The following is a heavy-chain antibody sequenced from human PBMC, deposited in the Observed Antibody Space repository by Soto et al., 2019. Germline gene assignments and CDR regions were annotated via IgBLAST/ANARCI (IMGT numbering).Heavy chain of an antibody. CDR3: ARGTSGYDYYYYYYMDV. D-gene: IGHD5-12*01. J-gene: IGHJ6*03. V-gene: IGHV1-8*01. CDR1: GYTFTSYD. CDR2: MNPNSGNT. Sequence: QVPLVQSGAEVKKPGASVKVSCKASGYTFTSYDINWVRQATGQGLEWMGWMNPNSGNTGYAQKFQGRVTMTRNTSISTAYMELSSLRSEDTAVYYCARGTSGYDYYYYYYMDVWGKGTTVTVSS.